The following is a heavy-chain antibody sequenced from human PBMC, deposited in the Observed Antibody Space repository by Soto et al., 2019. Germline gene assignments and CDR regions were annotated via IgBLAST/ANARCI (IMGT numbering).Heavy chain of an antibody. Sequence: QVQLQESGPGLVKPSATLSLTCTVAGGSLTDHYWNWFRQFPGRGLQWSGHVYYSGATSYNPSLTSQGTMTVDTSKNLFSLKLRSVTAADTAVYFCARGNDWKSSTFDIWGQGTMVSVSS. CDR1: GGSLTDHY. J-gene: IGHJ3*02. D-gene: IGHD2-21*01. V-gene: IGHV4-59*11. CDR3: ARGNDWKSSTFDI. CDR2: VYYSGAT.